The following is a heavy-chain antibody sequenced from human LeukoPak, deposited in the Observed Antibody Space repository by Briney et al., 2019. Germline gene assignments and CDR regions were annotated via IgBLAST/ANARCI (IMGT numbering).Heavy chain of an antibody. D-gene: IGHD6-19*01. CDR1: GFTFSSYS. V-gene: IGHV3-21*01. CDR2: ISSSSSYI. Sequence: PGGSLRLSCAASGFTFSSYSMNWVRQAPGKGLEWVSSISSSSSYIYYADSVKGRFTISRDNAKNSLYPQMNSLRAEDTAVYYCARDQGQELAVAGGFDYWGQGTLVTVSS. CDR3: ARDQGQELAVAGGFDY. J-gene: IGHJ4*02.